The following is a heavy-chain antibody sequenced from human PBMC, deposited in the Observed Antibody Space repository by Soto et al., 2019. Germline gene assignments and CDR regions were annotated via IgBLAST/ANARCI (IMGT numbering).Heavy chain of an antibody. J-gene: IGHJ6*02. V-gene: IGHV1-69*13. CDR1: GGTFSSYA. Sequence: SGKVSCDASGGTFSSYAISWVRKAPGQGLEWMGGIIPLFGTANYAQKFQGRVTITADESQSTAYMELSSLRSEDTAVYYCARSSYDILSGYSRGAYYYYGMDVWGQETTGTVS. CDR2: IIPLFGTA. CDR3: ARSSYDILSGYSRGAYYYYGMDV. D-gene: IGHD3-9*01.